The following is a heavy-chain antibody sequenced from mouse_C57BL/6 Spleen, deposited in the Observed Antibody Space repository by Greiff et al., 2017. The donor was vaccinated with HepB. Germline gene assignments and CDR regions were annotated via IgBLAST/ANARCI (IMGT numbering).Heavy chain of an antibody. CDR2: ISSGGSYT. J-gene: IGHJ2*01. V-gene: IGHV5-6*01. CDR3: ARHGVLRYFDY. Sequence: EVQLVESGGDLVKPGGSLKLSCAASGFTFSSYGMSWVRQTPDKRLEWVATISSGGSYTYYPDSVKGRFTISRDNAKNTLYLQMSSLKSEDTAMYYCARHGVLRYFDYWGQGTTLTVSS. CDR1: GFTFSSYG. D-gene: IGHD1-1*01.